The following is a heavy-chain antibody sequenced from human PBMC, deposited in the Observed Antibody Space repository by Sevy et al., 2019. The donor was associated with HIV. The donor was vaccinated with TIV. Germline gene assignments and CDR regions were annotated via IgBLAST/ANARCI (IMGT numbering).Heavy chain of an antibody. CDR3: AREKVDTSMIFVEYYGMDV. CDR1: GFSFSSYD. Sequence: GGSLRLSCAASGFSFSSYDMHWVRQAPGMGLEWVAVIRYDGSNKHYGDSVKGRFTISRDNSKNALYLQTSSVRAEDTAVYYCAREKVDTSMIFVEYYGMDVWGQGTTVTVSS. J-gene: IGHJ6*02. V-gene: IGHV3-33*01. CDR2: IRYDGSNK. D-gene: IGHD5-18*01.